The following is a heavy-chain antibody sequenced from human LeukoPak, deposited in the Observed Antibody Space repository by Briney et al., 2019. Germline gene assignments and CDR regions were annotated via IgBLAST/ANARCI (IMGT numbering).Heavy chain of an antibody. CDR1: GFTFSNYT. Sequence: GGSLRLSCAASGFTFSNYTMHWVRQAPGKGLEWVAFIRYDGSNKYYADSVKGRFTISRDNSKNTLYLQMNSLRAEDTAVYYCARLPTIFGVATPDYWGQGTLVTVSS. V-gene: IGHV3-30*04. J-gene: IGHJ4*02. CDR3: ARLPTIFGVATPDY. D-gene: IGHD3-3*01. CDR2: IRYDGSNK.